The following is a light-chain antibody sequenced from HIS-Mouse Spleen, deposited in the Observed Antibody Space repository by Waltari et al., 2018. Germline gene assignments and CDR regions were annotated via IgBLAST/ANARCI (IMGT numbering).Light chain of an antibody. V-gene: IGLV3-10*01. Sequence: SYELTQPPSVSVSPGQTARIPCSGDALPKKYAYWYQQKSGKAPVLVSYEDSKRPSGIPERFSGSSSGTMATLTISGAQVEDEADYYCYSTDSSGNHRVFGGGTKLTVL. J-gene: IGLJ2*01. CDR2: EDS. CDR3: YSTDSSGNHRV. CDR1: ALPKKY.